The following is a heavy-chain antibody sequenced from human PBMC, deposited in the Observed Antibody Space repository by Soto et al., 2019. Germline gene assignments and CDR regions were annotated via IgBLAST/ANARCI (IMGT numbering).Heavy chain of an antibody. CDR2: ISGSGGTT. CDR3: AKDCISTSCQYFQY. V-gene: IGHV3-23*01. D-gene: IGHD2-2*01. Sequence: EVQLLESGGDLVQPGGSLRLSCAASGFTFNNYAMSWVRQAPGKGLEWVSGISGSGGTTYYADSVKGRFTISRDNSKHTLYLQMNSLRAEDTAVYYCAKDCISTSCQYFQYWGQGTLVTVSS. CDR1: GFTFNNYA. J-gene: IGHJ1*01.